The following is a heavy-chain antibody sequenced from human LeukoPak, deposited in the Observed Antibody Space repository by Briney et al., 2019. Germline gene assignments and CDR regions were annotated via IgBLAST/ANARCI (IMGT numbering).Heavy chain of an antibody. CDR2: INHSGST. J-gene: IGHJ5*02. D-gene: IGHD6-13*01. V-gene: IGHV4-34*01. CDR3: ARRGYSSSWYTERWFDP. CDR1: GGSFSGYY. Sequence: SETLSLTCAVYGGSFSGYYWSWIRQPPGKGLEWIGEINHSGSTNYNPPLKSRVTISVDTSKNQFSLKLSSVTAADTAVYYCARRGYSSSWYTERWFDPWGQGTLVTVSS.